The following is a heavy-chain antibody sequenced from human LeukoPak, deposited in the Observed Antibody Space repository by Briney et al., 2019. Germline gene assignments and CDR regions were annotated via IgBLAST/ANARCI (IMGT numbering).Heavy chain of an antibody. J-gene: IGHJ4*02. CDR1: GFSVSDNY. V-gene: IGHV3-66*04. Sequence: GGSLRLSCAASGFSVSDNYMSWVRQAPGKGLEWVSVIYSGGDTHYADSVKGRFTISGDNSKDTLYLQMNSLRAEDTAVYYCARLYSHTGDYWGQGTLVTVSS. D-gene: IGHD5-18*01. CDR2: IYSGGDT. CDR3: ARLYSHTGDY.